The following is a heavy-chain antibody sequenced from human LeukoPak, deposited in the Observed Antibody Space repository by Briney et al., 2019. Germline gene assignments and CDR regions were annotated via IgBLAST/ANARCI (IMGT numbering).Heavy chain of an antibody. CDR1: GGSFINYY. D-gene: IGHD1-7*01. J-gene: IGHJ6*03. Sequence: SETLSLTCAVYGGSFINYYWSWIRQPPGKGLEWIGEINDSGTINYNPSLMSRVTISVDKSKNQFSLKLSSVTAADTAVYYCARRWNYGRNYYIDVWGKGATVSVSS. CDR3: ARRWNYGRNYYIDV. V-gene: IGHV4-34*01. CDR2: INDSGTI.